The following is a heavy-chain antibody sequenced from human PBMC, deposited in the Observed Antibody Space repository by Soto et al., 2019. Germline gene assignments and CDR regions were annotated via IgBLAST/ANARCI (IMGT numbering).Heavy chain of an antibody. CDR2: IYYSGTT. CDR1: GDSISSSRYY. D-gene: IGHD3-9*01. V-gene: IGHV4-39*01. CDR3: ARRFDYDILTGFYISGFDP. Sequence: SETLSLTCTVSGDSISSSRYYWGWIRQPPGKGLEWIGSIYYSGTTYYNPSLKSRVTISIDTSKNQFSLKLSSVTAADTAGYYCARRFDYDILTGFYISGFDPWGQGTLVTVSS. J-gene: IGHJ5*02.